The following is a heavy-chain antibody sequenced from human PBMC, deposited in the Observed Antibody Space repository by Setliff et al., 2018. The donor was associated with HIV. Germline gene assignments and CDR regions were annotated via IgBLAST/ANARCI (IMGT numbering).Heavy chain of an antibody. CDR3: AGGPGTTSIDY. CDR1: GFTFDDYA. D-gene: IGHD1-26*01. V-gene: IGHV4-34*08. CDR2: INHSGST. J-gene: IGHJ4*02. Sequence: PGGSLRLSCAASGFTFDDYAMHWVRQAPGKGLEWIGEINHSGSTNYNMSLWSRVTISLDASRNQFSLELISVTAADTAVYYCAGGPGTTSIDYWAQGTLVTVSS.